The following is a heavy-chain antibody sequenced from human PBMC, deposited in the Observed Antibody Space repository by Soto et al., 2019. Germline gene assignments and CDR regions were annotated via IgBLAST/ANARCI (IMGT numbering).Heavy chain of an antibody. J-gene: IGHJ6*02. D-gene: IGHD2-2*01. Sequence: EVQLVESGGGLVKPGGSLRLSCAASGFTFSSYSMNWVRQAPGKGLEWVSSISSSSSYIYYADSVKGRFTISRDNAKNSLYLQMNSPRAEDTAVYYCARGTVGYCSSTSCSNYYYYGMDVWGQGTTVTVSS. CDR1: GFTFSSYS. CDR3: ARGTVGYCSSTSCSNYYYYGMDV. CDR2: ISSSSSYI. V-gene: IGHV3-21*01.